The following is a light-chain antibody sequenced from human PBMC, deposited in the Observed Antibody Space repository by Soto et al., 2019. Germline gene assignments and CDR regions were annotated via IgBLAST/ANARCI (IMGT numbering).Light chain of an antibody. CDR2: AAS. Sequence: IEVTQAPYSLSASVGDRVTITCRASQGINTFLAGYQQKAGKAPKLLIYAASTLQSGVPSRFSVSGSGTDFTLACSSRLSADFASYYWRQLNSYLVTFGQGTRLEIK. CDR3: RQLNSYLVT. CDR1: QGINTF. J-gene: IGKJ5*01. V-gene: IGKV1-9*01.